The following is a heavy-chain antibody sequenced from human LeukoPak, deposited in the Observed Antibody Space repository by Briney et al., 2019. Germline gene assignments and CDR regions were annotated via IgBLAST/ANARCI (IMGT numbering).Heavy chain of an antibody. Sequence: GGSLRLSCSASGFTFSRYGMHWVRQAPGKGLEYVSAVVSNGDSTYYADSVKGRFTISRNNAKNTLYLQMSSLRPDDTAVYYCVNPGWYYDSSGYSYYYGMDVWGQGTTVTVSS. CDR1: GFTFSRYG. D-gene: IGHD3-22*01. CDR3: VNPGWYYDSSGYSYYYGMDV. CDR2: VVSNGDST. J-gene: IGHJ6*02. V-gene: IGHV3-64D*09.